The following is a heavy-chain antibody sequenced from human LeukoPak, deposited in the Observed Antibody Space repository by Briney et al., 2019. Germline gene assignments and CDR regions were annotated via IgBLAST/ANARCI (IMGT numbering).Heavy chain of an antibody. CDR3: ARGLSDYYYDSSGYPL. J-gene: IGHJ4*02. CDR2: INTNTGNP. CDR1: GYTFAGYA. Sequence: ASVKVSCKASGYTFAGYAMNWVRQAPGQGLERMGWINTNTGNPTYAQGFTGRFVFSSDTSVSTAYLQISGLKAEDTAVYHCARGLSDYYYDSSGYPLWGQGTLVTVSS. D-gene: IGHD3-22*01. V-gene: IGHV7-4-1*02.